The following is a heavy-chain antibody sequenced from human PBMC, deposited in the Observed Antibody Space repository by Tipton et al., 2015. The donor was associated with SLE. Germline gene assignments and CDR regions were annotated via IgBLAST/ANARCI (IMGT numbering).Heavy chain of an antibody. D-gene: IGHD5-24*01. J-gene: IGHJ6*03. CDR3: ARAEMTTEGSAFYFYVDV. CDR2: IYYSGPT. V-gene: IGHV4-31*03. Sequence: TLSLTCTVSGASITIGGYYWTWIRQHPGKGLEWIGYIYYSGPTDYNPSLKSRVTISVDTSKNQFSLRLTSVTAADTAVYYCARAEMTTEGSAFYFYVDVWGKGTTVTVSS. CDR1: GASITIGGYY.